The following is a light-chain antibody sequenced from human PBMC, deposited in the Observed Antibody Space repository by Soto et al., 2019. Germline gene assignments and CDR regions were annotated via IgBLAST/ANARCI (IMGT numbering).Light chain of an antibody. V-gene: IGKV3-20*01. CDR3: QQYGSSPPYT. CDR2: GAS. CDR1: QSVSSSY. Sequence: EIVLTQSPGTLSWSPGERATLSCSASQSVSSSYVAWYQQKPGQAPRLLIYGASSRATGIPDRFSGSGSGTDFTLTISRLEPEDFAVSYCQQYGSSPPYTFGQGTKLEIK. J-gene: IGKJ2*01.